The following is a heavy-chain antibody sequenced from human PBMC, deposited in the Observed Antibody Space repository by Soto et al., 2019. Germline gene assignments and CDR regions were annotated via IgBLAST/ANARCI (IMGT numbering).Heavy chain of an antibody. CDR2: IYYSEST. J-gene: IGHJ4*02. D-gene: IGHD2-2*01. CDR1: GGSISSGGYY. V-gene: IGHV4-30-4*08. CDR3: ARKIGYCSSTSCRGALFDY. Sequence: SETLSLTCTVSGGSISSGGYYWSWIRQHPGKGLEWIGYIYYSESTYYNPSLKSRVTISVDTSKNQFSLKLSSVTAADTAVYYCARKIGYCSSTSCRGALFDYWGQGTLVTVSS.